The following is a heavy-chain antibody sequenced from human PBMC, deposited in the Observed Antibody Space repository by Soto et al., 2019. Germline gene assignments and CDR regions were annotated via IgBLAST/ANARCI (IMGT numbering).Heavy chain of an antibody. CDR2: ISAYNGNT. CDR1: GYTFTSYG. D-gene: IGHD3-3*01. Sequence: VASVKVSCKASGYTFTSYGISWVRQAPGQGLEWMGWISAYNGNTNYAQKLQGRVTMTTDTSTSTAYMELRSLRSDDTAVYYCARDSITIFGVVITGYYYYGMDVWGQGTTVTVSS. CDR3: ARDSITIFGVVITGYYYYGMDV. J-gene: IGHJ6*02. V-gene: IGHV1-18*01.